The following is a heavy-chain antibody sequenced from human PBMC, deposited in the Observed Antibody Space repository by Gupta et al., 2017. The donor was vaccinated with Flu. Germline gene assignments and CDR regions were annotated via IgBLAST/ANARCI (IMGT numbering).Heavy chain of an antibody. D-gene: IGHD4-11*01. V-gene: IGHV4-31*03. CDR3: VRGRHNNYVPLDV. J-gene: IGHJ6*02. CDR1: GASVSSRGFY. CDR2: ILYNGVT. Sequence: VQLQESGPGLVKPSQSLSLTCTVSGASVSSRGFYWSWVRQLPGKGLEWIGYILYNGVTLYSPALKSRVTISMETSQTQFSRMLTSVTAADTAVDYCVRGRHNNYVPLDVWGPGTTGTVS.